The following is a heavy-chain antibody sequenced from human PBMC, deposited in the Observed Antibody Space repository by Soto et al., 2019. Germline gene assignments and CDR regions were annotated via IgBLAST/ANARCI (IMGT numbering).Heavy chain of an antibody. D-gene: IGHD1-20*01. Sequence: SVKVSCKASGFTFTSSAVQWVRQARGQRLEWIGWIVVGSGNTNYAQKFQERVTITRDMSTSTAYMELSSLRSEDTAVYYCAADPTYSWNDYLAFDYWGQGTLVTVSS. CDR2: IVVGSGNT. CDR3: AADPTYSWNDYLAFDY. CDR1: GFTFTSSA. V-gene: IGHV1-58*01. J-gene: IGHJ4*02.